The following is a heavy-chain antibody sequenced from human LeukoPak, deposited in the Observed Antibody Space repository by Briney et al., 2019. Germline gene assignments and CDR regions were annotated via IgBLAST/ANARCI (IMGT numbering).Heavy chain of an antibody. CDR3: ARAGYSSSWPDDAFDI. D-gene: IGHD6-13*01. CDR1: GFSYITYA. V-gene: IGHV3-23*01. Sequence: GGSLRLSCAASGFSYITYAMSWVRRAPGKGLEWVAAITACGSITYHADSVKGRFTVSRDNPKETMYLQMDSLRVADTAVYYCARAGYSSSWPDDAFDIWGQGTMVTVSS. J-gene: IGHJ3*02. CDR2: ITACGSIT.